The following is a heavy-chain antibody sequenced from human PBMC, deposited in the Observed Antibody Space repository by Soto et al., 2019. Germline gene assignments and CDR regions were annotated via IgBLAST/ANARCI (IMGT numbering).Heavy chain of an antibody. D-gene: IGHD2-15*01. CDR1: GGSISSSSYY. V-gene: IGHV4-39*01. Sequence: SETLSLTCTVSGGSISSSSYYWGWIRQPPGKGLEWIGSIYYSGSTYYNPSLKSRVTISVDTSKNQFSLKLSSVTAADTAVYYCARLTGYCSGGSCDHYYYYYMDVWGKGTTVTVSS. CDR2: IYYSGST. J-gene: IGHJ6*03. CDR3: ARLTGYCSGGSCDHYYYYYMDV.